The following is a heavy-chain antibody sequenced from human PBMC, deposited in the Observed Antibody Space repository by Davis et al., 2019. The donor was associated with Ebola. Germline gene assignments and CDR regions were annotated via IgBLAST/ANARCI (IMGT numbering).Heavy chain of an antibody. Sequence: ASVKVSCKASGYTFTSYYMHWVRQAPGQGLEWMGIINPSGGSTSYAQKFQGRVTMTRDTSTSTVYMELSSLRSEDTAVYYCARDYWTLYCSGGSCYKEYWFDPWGQGTLVTVSS. V-gene: IGHV1-46*01. CDR1: GYTFTSYY. D-gene: IGHD2-15*01. CDR2: INPSGGST. CDR3: ARDYWTLYCSGGSCYKEYWFDP. J-gene: IGHJ5*02.